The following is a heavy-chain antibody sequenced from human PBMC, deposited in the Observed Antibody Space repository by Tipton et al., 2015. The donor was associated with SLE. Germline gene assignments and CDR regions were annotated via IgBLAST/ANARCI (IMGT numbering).Heavy chain of an antibody. Sequence: QSGAEVKKPEASVKVTCKASGYNFTSYAMNWVRQAPGQGLEWMGWINTNTGNPTYALGFTGRFVFSWDTSVSTAYLQISSLKAEDTAVYYCARTASSGWFDCGGQGTLVTVSS. J-gene: IGHJ4*02. CDR1: GYNFTSYA. CDR2: INTNTGNP. CDR3: ARTASSGWFDC. D-gene: IGHD6-19*01. V-gene: IGHV7-4-1*02.